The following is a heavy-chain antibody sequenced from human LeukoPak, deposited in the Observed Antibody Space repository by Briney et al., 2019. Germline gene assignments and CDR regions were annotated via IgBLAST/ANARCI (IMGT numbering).Heavy chain of an antibody. CDR2: TYYRSKWYN. D-gene: IGHD2-2*01. CDR3: ARFCGSTSWHSGYYYGIDV. CDR1: GHSVSSNSAA. V-gene: IGHV6-1*01. Sequence: SQTLSLTCAIPGHSVSSNSAAWNRIRQSPSRGLEWLGRTYYRSKWYNDYAVSVKSRITINPDTSKNQFSQQLNSVTAADTAVYYCARFCGSTSWHSGYYYGIDVWGQGTTVTVSS. J-gene: IGHJ6*02.